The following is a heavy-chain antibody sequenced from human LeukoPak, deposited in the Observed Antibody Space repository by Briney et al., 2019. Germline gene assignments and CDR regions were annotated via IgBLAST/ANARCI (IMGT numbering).Heavy chain of an antibody. CDR1: GFTFSSYE. J-gene: IGHJ4*02. CDR3: ARDSGIAAAGTDY. CDR2: ISSSGSTI. D-gene: IGHD6-13*01. V-gene: IGHV3-48*03. Sequence: GGSLRLSCAASGFTFSSYEMNWVRQAPGKGLEWVSYISSSGSTIYYADSVKGRFTISRDNAKNSLYLQMNSLRAEDTAVYYCARDSGIAAAGTDYWGQGTLVTVSS.